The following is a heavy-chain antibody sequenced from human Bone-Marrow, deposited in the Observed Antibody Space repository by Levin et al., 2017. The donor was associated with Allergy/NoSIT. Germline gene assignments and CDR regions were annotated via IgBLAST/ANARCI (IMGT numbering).Heavy chain of an antibody. Sequence: PGGSLRLSCAASGFTFSSYAMHWVRQAPGKGLEWVAVISYDGSNKYYADSVKGRFTISRDNSKNTLYLQMNSLRAEDTAVYYCVSLWLVPPHFDYWGQGTLVTVSS. V-gene: IGHV3-30-3*01. J-gene: IGHJ4*02. CDR2: ISYDGSNK. CDR3: VSLWLVPPHFDY. D-gene: IGHD6-19*01. CDR1: GFTFSSYA.